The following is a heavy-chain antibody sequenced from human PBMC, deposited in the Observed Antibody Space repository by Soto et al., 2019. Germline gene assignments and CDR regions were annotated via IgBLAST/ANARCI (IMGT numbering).Heavy chain of an antibody. Sequence: LSLTCTVSGGSVRNSNYYWGWIRQSPGKGLEWIGSVYYRGRSYSKSSVKSRVTISVDTSKNQFSLNLNSVTASDTAVYYCVSQRTSVLTQAYFDYWGPGALVTVSS. D-gene: IGHD2-8*01. CDR2: VYYRGRS. V-gene: IGHV4-39*01. J-gene: IGHJ4*02. CDR3: VSQRTSVLTQAYFDY. CDR1: GGSVRNSNYY.